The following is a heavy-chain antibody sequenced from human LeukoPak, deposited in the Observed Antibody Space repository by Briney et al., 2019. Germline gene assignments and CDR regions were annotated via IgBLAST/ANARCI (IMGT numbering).Heavy chain of an antibody. CDR1: GFTFSNYW. Sequence: PGGSLSLSCAASGFTFSNYWMSWVRQAPGKGREWLSYISSSGSTIYYADSVKGRFTISRDNAKNSLYLQMNSLRAEDTAVYYCARGEAALAIYYYYGMDVWGQGTTVTVSS. D-gene: IGHD6-25*01. J-gene: IGHJ6*02. V-gene: IGHV3-11*01. CDR2: ISSSGSTI. CDR3: ARGEAALAIYYYYGMDV.